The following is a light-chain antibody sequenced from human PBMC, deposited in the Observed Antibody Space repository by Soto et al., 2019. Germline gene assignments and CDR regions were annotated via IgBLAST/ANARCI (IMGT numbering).Light chain of an antibody. V-gene: IGKV3-20*01. CDR3: QQYGSSGT. Sequence: TQPPGTLSLSPGERATLSCRASQSVSNNYLAWYQQQPGQAPRLLIYGASNRATGIPDRFSGSGSGTDFTLTISRLEPEDFAVDYCQQYGSSGTFGQGTKVDIK. CDR2: GAS. J-gene: IGKJ1*01. CDR1: QSVSNNY.